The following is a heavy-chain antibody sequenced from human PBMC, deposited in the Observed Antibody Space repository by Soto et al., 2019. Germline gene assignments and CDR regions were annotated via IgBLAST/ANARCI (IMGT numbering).Heavy chain of an antibody. J-gene: IGHJ6*02. CDR2: IYYSGST. V-gene: IGHV4-30-4*01. D-gene: IGHD3-9*01. Sequence: SETLSLTCTVSGGSISSGDYYWSWIRQPPGKGLEWIGYIYYSGSTYYNPSLKSRVTISVDTSKNQFSLKLSSVTAADTAVYYCALSSPDYDILTGYPKYYYYYYGMDVWGQGTTVTVSS. CDR3: ALSSPDYDILTGYPKYYYYYYGMDV. CDR1: GGSISSGDYY.